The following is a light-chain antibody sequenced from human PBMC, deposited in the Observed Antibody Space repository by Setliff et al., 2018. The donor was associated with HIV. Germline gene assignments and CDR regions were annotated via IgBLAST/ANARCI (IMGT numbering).Light chain of an antibody. CDR2: DVS. V-gene: IGLV2-14*03. J-gene: IGLJ1*01. Sequence: QSVLTQPASVSGSPGQSITISCTGTSSDVGGYNYVSWYQQHPGKAPKLMIYDVSNRPSGVSNRFSSSKSDNTASLTISGLQAEDEADYYCSSYTSSHVFGTGTKVTVL. CDR1: SSDVGGYNY. CDR3: SSYTSSHV.